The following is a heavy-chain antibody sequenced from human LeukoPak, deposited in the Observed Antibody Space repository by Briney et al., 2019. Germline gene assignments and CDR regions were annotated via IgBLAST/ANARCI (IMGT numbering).Heavy chain of an antibody. CDR3: ARAISPRIYYYYYMDV. V-gene: IGHV3-7*01. Sequence: GGSLRLSCAASGFTFKNHWMTWVRQAPGKGLEWVANIKQDGNEKYYVDSVKGRFTISRDNAKNSLYLQMNSLRAEDTAVYYCARAISPRIYYYYYMDVWGKGTTVTVSS. D-gene: IGHD2-15*01. J-gene: IGHJ6*03. CDR2: IKQDGNEK. CDR1: GFTFKNHW.